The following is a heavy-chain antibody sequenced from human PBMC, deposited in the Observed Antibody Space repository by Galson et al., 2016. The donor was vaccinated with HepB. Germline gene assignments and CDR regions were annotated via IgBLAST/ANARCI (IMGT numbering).Heavy chain of an antibody. D-gene: IGHD4-23*01. CDR1: GFTFGTYT. V-gene: IGHV3-43*01. CDR3: AKDHGGYSGIDT. Sequence: SLRLSCAASGFTFGTYTMHWIRQAPGAGLQWVSLITGDRANAYYADSVKGRFTISRDNRKNTLYLQMNILSTKYTALYYCAKDHGGYSGIDTSGQGTLVTVSS. CDR2: ITGDRANA. J-gene: IGHJ5*02.